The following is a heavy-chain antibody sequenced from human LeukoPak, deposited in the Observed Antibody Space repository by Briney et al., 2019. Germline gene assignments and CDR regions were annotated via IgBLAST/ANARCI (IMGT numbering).Heavy chain of an antibody. Sequence: GGSLRLSCAASGFTFSSYSMNWVSQAPGKGLEWDSSISSSSSYIYYADSVKGGSTISRDNAKNSLYLQMNSLRVEDTAVYYCARDWDSSGYYFPFDYWGKGTLVTVSS. CDR3: ARDWDSSGYYFPFDY. CDR1: GFTFSSYS. J-gene: IGHJ4*02. V-gene: IGHV3-21*01. D-gene: IGHD3-22*01. CDR2: ISSSSSYI.